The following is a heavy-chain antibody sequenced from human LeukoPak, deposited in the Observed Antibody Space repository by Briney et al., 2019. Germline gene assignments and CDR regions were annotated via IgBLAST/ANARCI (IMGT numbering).Heavy chain of an antibody. D-gene: IGHD6-13*01. J-gene: IGHJ6*03. CDR1: GGSISGYY. CDR3: ARGRDSSSWYGGYYYYYYMDV. Sequence: SETLSLTCTVSGGSISGYYWSWIRQPPGKGLEWIGYIYYSGSTNYNPSLKSRVTISVDTSKNQFSLNLSSVTAADTAVYYCARGRDSSSWYGGYYYYYYMDVWGKGTTVTVSS. CDR2: IYYSGST. V-gene: IGHV4-59*01.